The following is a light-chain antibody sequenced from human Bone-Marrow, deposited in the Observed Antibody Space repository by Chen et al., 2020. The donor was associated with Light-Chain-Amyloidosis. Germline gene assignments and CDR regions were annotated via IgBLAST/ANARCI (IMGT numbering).Light chain of an antibody. CDR1: SSNIGSNY. V-gene: IGLV1-47*01. Sequence: QSVLTQPPSAAGTPGQRVTISCSGSSSNIGSNYVYWYQQLPGTAPTLLIYRNNQRPSGVPDRFSGSKSGPSASLAISGLRSEDEADYYCAAWDDSLSGPVFGGGTKLTVL. J-gene: IGLJ3*02. CDR2: RNN. CDR3: AAWDDSLSGPV.